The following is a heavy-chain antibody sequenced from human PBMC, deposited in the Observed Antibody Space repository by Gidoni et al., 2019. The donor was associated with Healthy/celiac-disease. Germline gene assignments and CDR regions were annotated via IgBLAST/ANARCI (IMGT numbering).Heavy chain of an antibody. D-gene: IGHD6-19*01. CDR1: GFTFRNAW. J-gene: IGHJ4*02. Sequence: EVQLVESGGGLVKHGGSIRLSCAASGFTFRNAWMSWVREAPGKGREWVGRIKSKTDGGTTDYAAPVNGRFTISRDDSKNTLYLQMNSLKTEDTAVYYCTTAGYSSGWWEYYFDYWGQGTLVTVSS. V-gene: IGHV3-15*01. CDR3: TTAGYSSGWWEYYFDY. CDR2: IKSKTDGGTT.